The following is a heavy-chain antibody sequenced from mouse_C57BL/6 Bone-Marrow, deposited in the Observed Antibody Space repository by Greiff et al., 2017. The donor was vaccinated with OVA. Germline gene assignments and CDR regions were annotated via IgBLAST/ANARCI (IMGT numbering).Heavy chain of an antibody. CDR3: ARGGNYEAY. CDR2: IYPGDGDT. J-gene: IGHJ3*01. CDR1: GYALSSSW. V-gene: IGHV1-82*01. D-gene: IGHD2-1*01. Sequence: VQLQQFGPEPVKPGASVKISCKASGYALSSSWMNWVKQRPGKGLEWIGRIYPGDGDTNYNGKFKGKATLTADKSSSTAYMQLSSLTSEDSAVYFCARGGNYEAYWGPGTLVTVSA.